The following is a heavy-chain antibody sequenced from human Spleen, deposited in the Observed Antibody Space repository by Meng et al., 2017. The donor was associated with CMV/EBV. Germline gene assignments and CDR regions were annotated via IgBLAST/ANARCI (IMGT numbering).Heavy chain of an antibody. CDR1: GFFFSNFP. Sequence: GGSLRLSCATSGFFFSNFPMHWVRQAPGKGLQWLAIISSDGSDKRYTDSVRGRFTISRDNAKNTLYLQMNSLRAEDTAVYYCARTKYYDFWSGAVDAFDIWGQGTMVTVSS. CDR2: ISSDGSDK. V-gene: IGHV3-30*04. D-gene: IGHD3-3*01. CDR3: ARTKYYDFWSGAVDAFDI. J-gene: IGHJ3*02.